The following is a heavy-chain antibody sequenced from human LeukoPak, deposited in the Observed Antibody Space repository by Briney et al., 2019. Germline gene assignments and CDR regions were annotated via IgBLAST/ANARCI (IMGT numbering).Heavy chain of an antibody. CDR3: ARLSTTVTTFDY. CDR2: ISGGSTTI. CDR1: GFTFSNSE. Sequence: GGSLRLSCAASGFTFSNSEMNWVRQAPGKGLEWVSYISGGSTTIYYAYSVKGRFTISRDNAKNSLYLQMNSLRAEDTAVYYCARLSTTVTTFDYWGQGTLVTVSS. V-gene: IGHV3-48*03. J-gene: IGHJ4*02. D-gene: IGHD4-17*01.